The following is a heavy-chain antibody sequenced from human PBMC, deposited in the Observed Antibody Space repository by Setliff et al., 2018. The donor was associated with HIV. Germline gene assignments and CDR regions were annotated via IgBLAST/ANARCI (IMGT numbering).Heavy chain of an antibody. V-gene: IGHV4-61*09. CDR1: SDSISSGSYY. CDR3: ARRTFGSGRSDP. J-gene: IGHJ5*02. CDR2: IHTSGST. Sequence: PSETLSLTCSVSSDSISSGSYYWSWIRLPAGKGLEWIGQIHTSGSTNYNPSLKSRLTISIDTSKNQFSLKLNSVTATDTAVYYCARRTFGSGRSDPWGQGTLVTVSS. D-gene: IGHD3-16*01.